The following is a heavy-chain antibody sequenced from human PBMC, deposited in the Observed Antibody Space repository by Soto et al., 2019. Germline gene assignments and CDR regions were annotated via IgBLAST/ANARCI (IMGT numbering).Heavy chain of an antibody. D-gene: IGHD6-19*01. CDR3: AKDTAVAGDYYYGMDV. V-gene: IGHV3-23*01. Sequence: GGSLRLSCAASGFTFSSYAMSWVRQAPGKGLEWVSAISGSGGSTYYADSVKGRFTISRDNSKNTLYLQMNSLRAEDTAVYYCAKDTAVAGDYYYGMDVWGQGTTVTVS. J-gene: IGHJ6*02. CDR2: ISGSGGST. CDR1: GFTFSSYA.